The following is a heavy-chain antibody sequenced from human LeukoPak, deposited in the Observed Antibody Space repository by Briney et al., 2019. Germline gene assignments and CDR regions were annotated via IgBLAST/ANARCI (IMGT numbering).Heavy chain of an antibody. CDR1: GYTFTSYG. Sequence: ASVKVSCKASGYTFTSYGISWVRQAPGQGLEWMGWISAYNGNTNYAQKLQGRVTMTTDTSTSTAYMELRSLRSDDTAVYYCASGDSSRPPVAFDIWGQGTMVTVSS. V-gene: IGHV1-18*01. CDR2: ISAYNGNT. J-gene: IGHJ3*02. CDR3: ASGDSSRPPVAFDI. D-gene: IGHD6-13*01.